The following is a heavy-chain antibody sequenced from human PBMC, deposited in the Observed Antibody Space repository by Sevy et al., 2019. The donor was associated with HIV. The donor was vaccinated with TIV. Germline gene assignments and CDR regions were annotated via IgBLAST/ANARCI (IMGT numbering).Heavy chain of an antibody. J-gene: IGHJ3*02. CDR1: GHIFSDYG. V-gene: IGHV3-30*02. CDR2: IAYDGTNK. CDR3: AKDDAGLLGAFEI. D-gene: IGHD2-21*01. Sequence: GGSLRLSCAASGHIFSDYGIHWVRQAPGKGLEWVALIAYDGTNKYYADSVKGRFTVSRDNSKNTLYLQMNSLRGDDTAVYYCAKDDAGLLGAFEIWGQGTMVTVSS.